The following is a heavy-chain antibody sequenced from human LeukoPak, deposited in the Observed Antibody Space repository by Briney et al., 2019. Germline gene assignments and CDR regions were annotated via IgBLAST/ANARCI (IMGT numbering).Heavy chain of an antibody. D-gene: IGHD2-2*01. CDR2: IYYSGST. J-gene: IGHJ4*02. CDR1: GGSISSYY. Sequence: PSETLSLTCTVSGGSISSYYWSWIRQPPGKGLEWIGSIYYSGSTNYNPSLKSRVTISVDTSKNQFSLKLSSVTAADTAVYYCARVCSSTSCYGGFDYWGQGTLVTVSS. V-gene: IGHV4-59*01. CDR3: ARVCSSTSCYGGFDY.